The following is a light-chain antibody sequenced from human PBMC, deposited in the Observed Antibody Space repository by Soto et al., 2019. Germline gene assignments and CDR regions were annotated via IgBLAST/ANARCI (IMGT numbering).Light chain of an antibody. J-gene: IGKJ3*01. CDR3: MQSLQTPPFT. V-gene: IGKV2-28*01. CDR2: LAS. CDR1: QSLLHSNGYNY. Sequence: IVMTQSPLSLPVSPGEPASISCRSSQSLLHSNGYNYLDWYLQKPGQSPQLLIYLASKRASGVPDRFSGSGSGTDFTLKISRVEAEDVGVYYCMQSLQTPPFTFGPGTKVEIK.